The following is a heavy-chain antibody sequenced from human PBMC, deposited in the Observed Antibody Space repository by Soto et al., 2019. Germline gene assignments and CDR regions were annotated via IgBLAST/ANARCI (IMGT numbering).Heavy chain of an antibody. CDR2: IYYSGST. CDR3: ARQRTSVVTQAYFDS. D-gene: IGHD2-21*02. V-gene: IGHV4-39*01. Sequence: SETLSLTCTVTGDSINNRSYYWGWIRQPPGKGLEWIGSIYYSGSTYNNPSLKSRASMSVDTSKNQFSLKLRSVTAADTALYYCARQRTSVVTQAYFDSWGQGXLVTVSS. J-gene: IGHJ4*02. CDR1: GDSINNRSYY.